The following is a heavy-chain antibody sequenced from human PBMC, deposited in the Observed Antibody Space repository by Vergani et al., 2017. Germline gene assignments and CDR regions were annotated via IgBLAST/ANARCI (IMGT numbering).Heavy chain of an antibody. V-gene: IGHV3-9*01. CDR1: GFTFSSYA. CDR2: ISWNSGSI. D-gene: IGHD6-13*01. CDR3: ARDRVAAADTGDY. J-gene: IGHJ4*02. Sequence: VQLVESGGGVVQPGRSLRLSCAASGFTFSSYAMHWVRQAPGKGLEWVSGISWNSGSIGYADSVKGRFIISRDNAKNSLYLQMNSLRAEDTALYYCARDRVAAADTGDYWGQGTLVTVSS.